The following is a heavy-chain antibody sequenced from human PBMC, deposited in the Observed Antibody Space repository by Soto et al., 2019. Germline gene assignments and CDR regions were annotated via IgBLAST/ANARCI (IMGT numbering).Heavy chain of an antibody. D-gene: IGHD2-21*02. Sequence: SEPLSLTCTVSGASISSGDYYWTWIRQPPGKGLEWIGYIYYSGSSYYNPSLRTRMTMSVDTSKNQFSLQLNSVTAADSAVYYCARDPVTAKRGDYYGLDVWGQGTTVT. CDR3: ARDPVTAKRGDYYGLDV. V-gene: IGHV4-30-4*01. CDR2: IYYSGSS. CDR1: GASISSGDYY. J-gene: IGHJ6*02.